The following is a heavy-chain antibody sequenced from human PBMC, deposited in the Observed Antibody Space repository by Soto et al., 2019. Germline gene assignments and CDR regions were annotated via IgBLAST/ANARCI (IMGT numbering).Heavy chain of an antibody. Sequence: EVQLLESGGGLVQPGGSLRLSCAASGFALSSYAMSWVRQAPGKGLEWVSAISGSGGSTYYADSVKGRFTISRDNSKNTLYLQMNSLSAEDTAVYYCAKEWLHLGELLSAFDIWGQGTMVTVSS. D-gene: IGHD3-16*01. CDR1: GFALSSYA. V-gene: IGHV3-23*01. CDR3: AKEWLHLGELLSAFDI. CDR2: ISGSGGST. J-gene: IGHJ3*02.